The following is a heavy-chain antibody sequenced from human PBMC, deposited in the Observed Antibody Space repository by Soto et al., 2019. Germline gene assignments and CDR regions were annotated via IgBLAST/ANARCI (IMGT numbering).Heavy chain of an antibody. CDR1: GGSFSGYY. CDR3: ASLEWSYFYWAHYFDY. V-gene: IGHV4-34*01. J-gene: IGHJ4*02. Sequence: QVQLQQWGAGLLKPSETLSLTCAVYGGSFSGYYWSWIRQPPGKGLEWIGEINHSGSTNYNPPLKSRVTISVDTSKNQFSLKLSSVTAADTAVYYCASLEWSYFYWAHYFDYWGQGTLVTVSS. CDR2: INHSGST. D-gene: IGHD3-9*01.